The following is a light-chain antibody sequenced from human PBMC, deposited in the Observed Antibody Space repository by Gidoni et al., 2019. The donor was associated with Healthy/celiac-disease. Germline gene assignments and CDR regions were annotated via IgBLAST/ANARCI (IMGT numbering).Light chain of an antibody. CDR1: QSISSY. CDR2: AAS. CDR3: QQSYSTPYT. J-gene: IGKJ2*01. Sequence: ITCRASQSISSYLNWYQQKPGKAPKLLIYAASSLQSGVPSRFSGSGSGTDFTLTISSLQPEDFATYYCQQSYSTPYTFGQGTKLEIK. V-gene: IGKV1-39*01.